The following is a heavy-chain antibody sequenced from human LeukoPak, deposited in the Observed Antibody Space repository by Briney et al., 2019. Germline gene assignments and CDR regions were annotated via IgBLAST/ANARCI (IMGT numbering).Heavy chain of an antibody. CDR2: IKKDGSEK. CDR3: ARDLYRIVVVPHYFDY. J-gene: IGHJ4*02. V-gene: IGHV3-7*01. CDR1: GFTFSSYW. D-gene: IGHD3-22*01. Sequence: GGSLRLSCAASGFTFSSYWMSWVRQPAGKGLEWVANIKKDGSEKYYVDSVKGRFTISRDNAKNSLYLQMNSLRAEDTAVYYCARDLYRIVVVPHYFDYWGQGTLVTVSS.